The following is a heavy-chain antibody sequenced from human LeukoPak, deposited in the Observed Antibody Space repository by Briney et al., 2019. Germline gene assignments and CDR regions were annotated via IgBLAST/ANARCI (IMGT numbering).Heavy chain of an antibody. D-gene: IGHD3-10*01. J-gene: IGHJ4*02. CDR3: ARSYYGSGSYVTG. CDR2: INPNSGRT. CDR1: GYTFTSFG. V-gene: IGHV1-8*02. Sequence: GASVKVSCKASGYTFTSFGINWVRQAPGQGLEWMGWINPNSGRTNYAQKFQGRVTMTRNTSISTAYMELSSLRSEDTAVYYCARSYYGSGSYVTGWGQGTLVTVSS.